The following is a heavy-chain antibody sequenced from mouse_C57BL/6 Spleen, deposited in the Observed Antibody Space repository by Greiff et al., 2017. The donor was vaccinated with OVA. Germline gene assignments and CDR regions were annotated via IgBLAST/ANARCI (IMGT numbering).Heavy chain of an antibody. CDR1: GYTFTDYY. J-gene: IGHJ4*01. Sequence: EVQLQQSGPELVKPGASVKISCKASGYTFTDYYMNWVKQSHGKSLEWIGDINPNNGGTSYNQKFKGKATLTVDKSSSTAYMELRSLTSEDSAVYYCASKGNAMDYWGQGTSVTVSS. V-gene: IGHV1-26*01. CDR3: ASKGNAMDY. CDR2: INPNNGGT.